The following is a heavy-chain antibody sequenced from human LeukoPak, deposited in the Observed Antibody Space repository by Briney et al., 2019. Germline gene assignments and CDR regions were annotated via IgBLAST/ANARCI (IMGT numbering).Heavy chain of an antibody. CDR2: ISSSGSTI. J-gene: IGHJ4*02. D-gene: IGHD1-26*01. CDR3: AKKSGVSSPWFDY. CDR1: GFTFSDYY. Sequence: GGSPRLSCAASGFTFSDYYMSWIRQAPGKGLEWVSYISSSGSTIYYADSVKGRFTISRDNAKNSLYLQMNSLRVEDTAVYYCAKKSGVSSPWFDYWGQGTLVTVSS. V-gene: IGHV3-11*01.